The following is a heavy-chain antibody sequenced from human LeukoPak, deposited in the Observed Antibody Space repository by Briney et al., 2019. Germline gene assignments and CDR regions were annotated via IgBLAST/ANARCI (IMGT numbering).Heavy chain of an antibody. CDR3: ARDSESYYGLGNWFDP. CDR1: GGSISSSSYY. J-gene: IGHJ5*02. D-gene: IGHD3-10*02. CDR2: IYYSGST. Sequence: PSETLSLTCTVSGGSISSSSYYWSWIRQPPGKGLEWIGYIYYSGSTNYNPSLKSRVTISVDTSKNQFSLKLSSVTAADTAVYYCARDSESYYGLGNWFDPWGQGTLVTVSS. V-gene: IGHV4-61*01.